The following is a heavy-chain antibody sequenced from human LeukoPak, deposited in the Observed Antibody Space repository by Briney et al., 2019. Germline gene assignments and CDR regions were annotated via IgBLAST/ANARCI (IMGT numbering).Heavy chain of an antibody. CDR2: IHSSGST. CDR3: ARDGPRLDPGFDY. D-gene: IGHD5-12*01. CDR1: GGSIRSGSYY. Sequence: PSETLSLTCTVSGGSIRSGSYYWSWIRQPAGKGLEWIGRIHSSGSTDYNPSLKSRVTISVDTSKNQFSLKLSSVTAADTAVYYCARDGPRLDPGFDYWGQGTLVTVSS. V-gene: IGHV4-61*02. J-gene: IGHJ4*02.